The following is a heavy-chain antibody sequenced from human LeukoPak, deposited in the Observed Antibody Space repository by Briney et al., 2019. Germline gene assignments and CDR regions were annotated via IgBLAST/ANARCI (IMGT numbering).Heavy chain of an antibody. Sequence: GGSLRLSCAASGFTFSSYWMHWVRQAPGKGLVWVSRINSDGTITSYADSVKGRFTISRDNSKNTLYLQVNSLRAEDTAVYYCAKGNGYSYGRYYFDYWGQGTLVTASS. CDR1: GFTFSSYW. CDR2: INSDGTIT. J-gene: IGHJ4*02. CDR3: AKGNGYSYGRYYFDY. D-gene: IGHD5-18*01. V-gene: IGHV3-74*01.